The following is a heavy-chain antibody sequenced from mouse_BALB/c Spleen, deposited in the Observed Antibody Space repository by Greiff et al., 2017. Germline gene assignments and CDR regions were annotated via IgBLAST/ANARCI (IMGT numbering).Heavy chain of an antibody. V-gene: IGHV1-39*01. D-gene: IGHD3-3*01. CDR2: INPYYGST. CDR1: GYSFTDYI. Sequence: EVKLKQTGPELVKPGASVKISCKASGYSFTDYIMLWVKQSHGKSLEWIGNINPYYGSTSYNLKFKGKATLTVDKSSSTAYMQLNSLTSEDSAVYYCARKGLYYAMDYWGQGTSVTVSS. J-gene: IGHJ4*01. CDR3: ARKGLYYAMDY.